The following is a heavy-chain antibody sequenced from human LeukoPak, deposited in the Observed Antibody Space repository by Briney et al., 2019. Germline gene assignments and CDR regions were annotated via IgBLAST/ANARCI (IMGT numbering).Heavy chain of an antibody. CDR3: ARGYSGNYRIDY. J-gene: IGHJ4*02. Sequence: GGSLRLSCAASGFTFSSYGMHWVRQAPGKGLEWVAFIRYDGSNKYYADSVKGRFTISRDNSKNTLYLQMNSLRAEDTAVYYCARGYSGNYRIDYWGQGTLVTVSS. CDR2: IRYDGSNK. V-gene: IGHV3-30*02. D-gene: IGHD1-26*01. CDR1: GFTFSSYG.